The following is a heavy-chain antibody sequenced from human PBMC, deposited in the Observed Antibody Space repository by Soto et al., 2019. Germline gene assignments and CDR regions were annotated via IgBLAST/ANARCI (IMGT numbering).Heavy chain of an antibody. V-gene: IGHV3-30-3*01. Sequence: GGSLRLSCAASGFTFSSYAMHWVRQAPGKGLEWVAVISYDGSNKYYADSVKGRFTISRDNSKNTLYLQMNSLRAEDTAVYYCSLEYCSGGSCPIQHWGQGTLVTVSS. CDR3: SLEYCSGGSCPIQH. J-gene: IGHJ1*01. CDR1: GFTFSSYA. CDR2: ISYDGSNK. D-gene: IGHD2-15*01.